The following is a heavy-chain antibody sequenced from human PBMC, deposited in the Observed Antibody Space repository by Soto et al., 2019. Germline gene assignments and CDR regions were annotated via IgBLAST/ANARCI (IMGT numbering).Heavy chain of an antibody. CDR3: AKDRNYPRDYFHY. J-gene: IGHJ4*02. CDR2: ISANGQGI. CDR1: GFTFSSYA. V-gene: IGHV3-23*01. Sequence: VVSLRISCAASGFTFSSYALSWVRQAPGKGLEWVSAISANGQGIYYADSVRGRFTISRDNSKNTIFLHMDSLRVEDTAVYYCAKDRNYPRDYFHYWGQGTLVTVSS. D-gene: IGHD1-7*01.